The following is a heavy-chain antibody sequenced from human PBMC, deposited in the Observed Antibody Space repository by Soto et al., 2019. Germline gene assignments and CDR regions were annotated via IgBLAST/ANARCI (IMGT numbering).Heavy chain of an antibody. V-gene: IGHV3-30-3*01. D-gene: IGHD2-2*01. CDR2: ISSDGVNK. CDR3: ARGTNGVVPAAIRRGYYGLDV. CDR1: GFTFSSYA. Sequence: GVSLRLSCAASGFTFSSYAMHWVRQAPGKGLEWVAVISSDGVNKYYADSVKGRFTISRHNSKNTLYLQMDSLRGEDTAVFYCARGTNGVVPAAIRRGYYGLDVWGQGTTVTVSS. J-gene: IGHJ6*02.